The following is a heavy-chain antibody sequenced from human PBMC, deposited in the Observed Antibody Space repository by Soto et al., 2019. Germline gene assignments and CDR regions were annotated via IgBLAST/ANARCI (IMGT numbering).Heavy chain of an antibody. V-gene: IGHV4-59*01. CDR2: IFYSGST. CDR3: VRELSGGYFDY. CDR1: GGSITSYY. J-gene: IGHJ4*02. D-gene: IGHD3-10*01. Sequence: SETLSLTCTVSGGSITSYYWSWIRQPPGKGLEWIGSIFYSGSTNYNPSLQSRVTISVDTSTNQFSLRLSSLRSEDTAVYYCVRELSGGYFDYWGQGTLVTVSS.